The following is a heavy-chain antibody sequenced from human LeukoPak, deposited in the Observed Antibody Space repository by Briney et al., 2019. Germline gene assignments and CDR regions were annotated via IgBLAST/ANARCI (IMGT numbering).Heavy chain of an antibody. CDR1: GFTFSSYA. V-gene: IGHV3-30*04. D-gene: IGHD3-10*01. Sequence: GRSLRLSCAASGFTFSSYAMHWVRQAPGKGLEWVAVISYDGSNKYYADSVKGRFTISRDNSKNTLYLQMNSLRAEDTAVYYCARDAISMVRGGGPFDYWGQGTLVTVSS. J-gene: IGHJ4*02. CDR3: ARDAISMVRGGGPFDY. CDR2: ISYDGSNK.